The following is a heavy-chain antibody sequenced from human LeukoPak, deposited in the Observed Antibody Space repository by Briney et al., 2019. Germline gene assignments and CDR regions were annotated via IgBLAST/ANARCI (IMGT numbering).Heavy chain of an antibody. D-gene: IGHD5-12*01. V-gene: IGHV1-69*06. CDR1: GGTFSNYA. CDR2: IIPIFGTA. Sequence: GASVKVSCRASGGTFSNYAISWVRQAPGQGLEWMGGIIPIFGTANYAQKFRGRVTITADKSTSTAYMELGSLRSEDTAVYYCARPVDIVATTLPQPNYYMDVWGKGTTVTVSS. J-gene: IGHJ6*03. CDR3: ARPVDIVATTLPQPNYYMDV.